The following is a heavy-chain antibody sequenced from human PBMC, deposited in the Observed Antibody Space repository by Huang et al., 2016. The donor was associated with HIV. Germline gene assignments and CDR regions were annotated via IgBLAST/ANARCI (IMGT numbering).Heavy chain of an antibody. D-gene: IGHD5-12*01. CDR1: GGSISSYY. CDR3: ARGPSPWLQEAFDI. V-gene: IGHV4-59*01. CDR2: IYYIGST. Sequence: QVQLQESGPGLVKPSETLSLTCTVSGGSISSYYWSWIRQPPGKGLECIGYIYYIGSTNANPSHKSLVTIAVGASKNQFSRKLRSVTAADTAVYYCARGPSPWLQEAFDIWGQGTMVTVSS. J-gene: IGHJ3*02.